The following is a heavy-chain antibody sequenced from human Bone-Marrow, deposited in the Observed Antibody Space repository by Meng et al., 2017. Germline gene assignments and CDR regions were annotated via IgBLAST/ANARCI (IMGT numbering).Heavy chain of an antibody. J-gene: IGHJ4*02. CDR3: ARGGWWERRWGQYYFDY. Sequence: SVKVSCKASGYTFTSYYMHWVRQAPGQGLEWMGGIIPIFGTANYAQKFQGRVTITADESTSTAYMELSSLRSEDTAVYYCARGGWWERRWGQYYFDYWGQGTLVTVSS. D-gene: IGHD1-26*01. CDR1: GYTFTSYY. CDR2: IIPIFGTA. V-gene: IGHV1-69*13.